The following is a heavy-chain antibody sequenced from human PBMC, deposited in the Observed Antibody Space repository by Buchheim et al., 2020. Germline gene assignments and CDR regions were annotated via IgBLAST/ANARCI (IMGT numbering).Heavy chain of an antibody. J-gene: IGHJ4*02. CDR3: TRDSTSGSYDY. CDR1: GFSFSTSW. CDR2: INSDGSGT. Sequence: EVQLVESGGGLVQPGGSLRLSCAASGFSFSTSWMHWVRQAPGKGLVWVSRINSDGSGTIYADSVKGRFTISRDNAKNTLFLQTNSLRAEDTAIYYCTRDSTSGSYDYWGQGTL. D-gene: IGHD3-10*01. V-gene: IGHV3-74*01.